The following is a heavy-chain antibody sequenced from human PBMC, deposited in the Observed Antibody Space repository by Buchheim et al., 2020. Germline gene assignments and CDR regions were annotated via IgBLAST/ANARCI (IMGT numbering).Heavy chain of an antibody. D-gene: IGHD3-9*01. CDR2: INHSGST. Sequence: QVQLQQWGAGLLKPSETLSLTCAVYGGSFSGYYWSWIRQPPGKGLEWIGEINHSGSTNYNPSLKSRVTISVDTSKNQFSLKLSSVTAADTAVYYCARGLGPYYDILTGRNARRSGLGWFDPWGQGTL. J-gene: IGHJ5*02. CDR3: ARGLGPYYDILTGRNARRSGLGWFDP. V-gene: IGHV4-34*01. CDR1: GGSFSGYY.